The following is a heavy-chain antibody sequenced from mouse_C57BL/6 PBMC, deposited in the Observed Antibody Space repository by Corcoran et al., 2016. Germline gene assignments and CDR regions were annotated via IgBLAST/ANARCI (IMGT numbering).Heavy chain of an antibody. D-gene: IGHD2-1*01. CDR3: ARWGNYDYFDY. J-gene: IGHJ2*01. CDR2: INPNNGGT. Sequence: EVQLQQSGPELVKPGASVKISCKASGYTFTDYYMNWVKQSHGKSLEWIGDINPNNGGTSYNQKFKGKATLTVDKSSSTAYMELRNLTSEDSAVYYCARWGNYDYFDYWGQGTTLTVSS. CDR1: GYTFTDYY. V-gene: IGHV1-26*01.